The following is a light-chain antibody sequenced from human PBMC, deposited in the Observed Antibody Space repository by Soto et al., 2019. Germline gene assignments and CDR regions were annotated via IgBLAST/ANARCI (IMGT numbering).Light chain of an antibody. CDR3: QQCVTSPWT. V-gene: IGKV3-20*01. CDR1: QSVSSSY. CDR2: GAS. Sequence: VLTQSPGTLSLSPGERATVSCRASQSVSSSYLAWYQQKPGQAPRLLIYGASSRATGIPDRFSGSGSGTDFTLTISRLEPEDFAVYYCQQCVTSPWTFGQGTKVDIK. J-gene: IGKJ1*01.